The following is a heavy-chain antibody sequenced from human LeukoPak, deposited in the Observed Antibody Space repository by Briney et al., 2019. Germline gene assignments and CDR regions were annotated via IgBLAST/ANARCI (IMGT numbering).Heavy chain of an antibody. CDR1: GYTFTSYD. CDR3: VHFHGARRDAFDI. Sequence: ASVKASCKASGYTFTSYDINWVRQATGQGLEWLGWMNPNSGNTGYAQKFQGRVTMTRNTSISTAYMELGSLRSEDTAVYYCVHFHGARRDAFDIWGQGTMVTVSS. J-gene: IGHJ3*02. CDR2: MNPNSGNT. V-gene: IGHV1-8*01. D-gene: IGHD3-16*01.